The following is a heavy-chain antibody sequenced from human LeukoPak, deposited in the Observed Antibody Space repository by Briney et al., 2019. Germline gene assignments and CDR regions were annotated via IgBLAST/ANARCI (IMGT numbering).Heavy chain of an antibody. CDR2: ISYDGSNK. CDR1: GFTFSSYG. J-gene: IGHJ4*02. Sequence: GGSLRLSCAASGFTFSSYGMHWVRQAPGKGLEWVAVISYDGSNKYYADSVKGRFTISRDNSKNTLYLQMNSLRAEDTAVYYCAKDLSGISGYDFTFDYWGQGTLVTVSS. CDR3: AKDLSGISGYDFTFDY. V-gene: IGHV3-30*18. D-gene: IGHD5-12*01.